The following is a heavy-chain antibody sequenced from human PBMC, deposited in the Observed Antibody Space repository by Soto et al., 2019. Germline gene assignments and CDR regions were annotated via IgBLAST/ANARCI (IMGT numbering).Heavy chain of an antibody. Sequence: SETLSLTCAVSGGSISSGGYSWSWIRQPPGKGLEWIGYTYHSGSTYYNPSLKSRVAISVDRSKNQFSLKLSSVTAADTAVYYCARVPDRWGQGTLVTVSS. CDR2: TYHSGST. CDR3: ARVPDR. D-gene: IGHD2-2*01. CDR1: GGSISSGGYS. V-gene: IGHV4-30-2*01. J-gene: IGHJ5*02.